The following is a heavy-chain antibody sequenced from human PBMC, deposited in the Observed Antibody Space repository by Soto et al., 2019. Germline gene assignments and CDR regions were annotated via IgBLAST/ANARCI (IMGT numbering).Heavy chain of an antibody. CDR2: IYYSGST. CDR3: ARLSSEHSGYGSDY. D-gene: IGHD3-10*01. J-gene: IGHJ4*02. CDR1: GGSISSSSYY. Sequence: QLQLQESGPGLVKPSETLSLTCTVSGGSISSSSYYWGWIRQPPGKGLEWIGSIYYSGSTYYNPSLKSRVTRSADTSKNQFSLKLSSVTAADTAVYYCARLSSEHSGYGSDYWGQGTLVTVSS. V-gene: IGHV4-39*01.